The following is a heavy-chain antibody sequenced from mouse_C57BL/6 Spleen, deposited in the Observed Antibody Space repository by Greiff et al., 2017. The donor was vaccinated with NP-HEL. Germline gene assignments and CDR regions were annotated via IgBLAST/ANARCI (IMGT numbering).Heavy chain of an antibody. D-gene: IGHD2-3*01. CDR1: GFTFSDYG. Sequence: EVRVVESGGGLVKPGGSLKLSCAASGFTFSDYGMHWVRQAPEKGLEWVAYISSGSSTIYYADTVKGRFTISRDNAKNTLFLQMTSLRSEDTAMYYCASTGDGYYVYAMDYWGQGTSVTVSS. J-gene: IGHJ4*01. V-gene: IGHV5-17*01. CDR3: ASTGDGYYVYAMDY. CDR2: ISSGSSTI.